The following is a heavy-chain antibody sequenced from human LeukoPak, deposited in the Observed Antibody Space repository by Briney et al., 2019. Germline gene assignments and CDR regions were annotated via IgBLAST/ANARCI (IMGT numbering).Heavy chain of an antibody. Sequence: ASVQVSCKASAYTFTSYCMHWVRQAPGEGLEWMGIINPSGGSTSYAQKFQGRVTMTRDTSTSTVYMELSSLRSEDTAVYYCARDPPLNCSGGSCYSGGAFDIWGQGTMVTVSS. D-gene: IGHD2-15*01. J-gene: IGHJ3*02. CDR3: ARDPPLNCSGGSCYSGGAFDI. V-gene: IGHV1-46*01. CDR2: INPSGGST. CDR1: AYTFTSYC.